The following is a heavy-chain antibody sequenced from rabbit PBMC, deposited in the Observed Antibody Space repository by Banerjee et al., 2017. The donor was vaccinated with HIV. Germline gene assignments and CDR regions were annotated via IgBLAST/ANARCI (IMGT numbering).Heavy chain of an antibody. CDR1: GIDFSSYG. J-gene: IGHJ4*01. D-gene: IGHD7-1*01. CDR3: ARDGYAGYGPLYYFNL. CDR2: IYTDTDST. V-gene: IGHV1S45*01. Sequence: ELVESGGGLVQPGESLKLSCKASGIDFSSYGISWVRQAPGKGLEWIGCIYTDTDSTSYANWAKGRFTISKTSSTTVTLQMTSLTAADTATYFCARDGYAGYGPLYYFNLWGQGTLVTVS.